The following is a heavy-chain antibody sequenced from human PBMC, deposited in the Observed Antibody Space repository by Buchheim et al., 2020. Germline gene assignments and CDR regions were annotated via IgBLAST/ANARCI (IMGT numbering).Heavy chain of an antibody. CDR3: AKMGPYFYGH. D-gene: IGHD3-10*01. CDR2: INSDGSST. V-gene: IGHV3-74*02. Sequence: VQLVESGGGVVQTGRSLRLSCEASGFTFRSYWMHWVRQAPGKGLVWVSRINSDGSSTDYADPVKGRFTISRDNAKNTQYLQMNSLRAEDTAVYYCAKMGPYFYGHWGQGTL. J-gene: IGHJ4*02. CDR1: GFTFRSYW.